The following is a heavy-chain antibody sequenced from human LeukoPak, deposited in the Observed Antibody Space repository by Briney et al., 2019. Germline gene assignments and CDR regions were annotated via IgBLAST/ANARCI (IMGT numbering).Heavy chain of an antibody. CDR3: ARDVAESNFDH. CDR1: GYTFTSYY. Sequence: GASVKASCEASGYTFTSYYMHWVRQAPGQGLEWMGIINPSGGSTSYAQKFQGRVTMTRDTSTSTVYMELSSLRSDDTAVYYCARDVAESNFDHWGQGTLVTVSS. V-gene: IGHV1-46*01. J-gene: IGHJ4*02. CDR2: INPSGGST. D-gene: IGHD2-15*01.